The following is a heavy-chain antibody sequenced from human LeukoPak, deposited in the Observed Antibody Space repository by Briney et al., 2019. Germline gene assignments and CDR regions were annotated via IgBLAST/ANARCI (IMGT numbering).Heavy chain of an antibody. CDR2: IYTSGST. Sequence: SETLSLTCTVSGGSISSYYWSWIRQPAGKGLEWIGRIYTSGSTNYNPSPKSRGTISVDKSKNQFSLKLSSVTAADTAVYYCARVATIFGVVTDAFDIWGQGTMVTVSS. CDR1: GGSISSYY. D-gene: IGHD3-3*01. V-gene: IGHV4-4*07. J-gene: IGHJ3*02. CDR3: ARVATIFGVVTDAFDI.